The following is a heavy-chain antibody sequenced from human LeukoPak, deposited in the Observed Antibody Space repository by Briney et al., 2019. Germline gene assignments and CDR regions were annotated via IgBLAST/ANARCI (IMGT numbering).Heavy chain of an antibody. J-gene: IGHJ4*02. D-gene: IGHD3-9*01. CDR1: GGSISSYY. V-gene: IGHV4-59*01. CDR2: IYYSGST. Sequence: PSETLSLTCTVSGGSISSYYWSWIRQPPGKGLEGIGYIYYSGSTNYNPSLKSRVTISVDTSKNQFSLKLSSVTAADTAVYYCARSPGEILTGYYQYFDYWGQGTLVTVSS. CDR3: ARSPGEILTGYYQYFDY.